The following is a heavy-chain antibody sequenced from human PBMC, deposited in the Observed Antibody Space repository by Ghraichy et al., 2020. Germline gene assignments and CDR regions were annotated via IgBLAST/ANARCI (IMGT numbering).Heavy chain of an antibody. J-gene: IGHJ4*02. Sequence: GSLRLSCTASGFTFSDYWMSWVRQAPGKGLEWVANIKQDGSEENYVGSVKGRFTISRDNARNSLYLQVNSLTVEDTAVYYCAKGSGYNRFDYWGQGTLVTVSS. CDR1: GFTFSDYW. D-gene: IGHD5-12*01. CDR3: AKGSGYNRFDY. V-gene: IGHV3-7*03. CDR2: IKQDGSEE.